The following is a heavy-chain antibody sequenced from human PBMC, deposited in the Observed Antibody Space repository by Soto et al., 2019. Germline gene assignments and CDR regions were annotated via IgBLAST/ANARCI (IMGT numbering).Heavy chain of an antibody. CDR3: TTTYTLAFWYFDL. J-gene: IGHJ2*01. CDR1: GFTFSNAW. Sequence: EVQLVESGGGLVKPGGSLRLSCAASGFTFSNAWMSWVRQAPGKGLEWVGRIKSKTDGGTTDYAAPVKGRFTISRDDSKNTLYLQMNSLKTEDTAVYYCTTTYTLAFWYFDLWGRGTLVTVSS. CDR2: IKSKTDGGTT. D-gene: IGHD5-18*01. V-gene: IGHV3-15*01.